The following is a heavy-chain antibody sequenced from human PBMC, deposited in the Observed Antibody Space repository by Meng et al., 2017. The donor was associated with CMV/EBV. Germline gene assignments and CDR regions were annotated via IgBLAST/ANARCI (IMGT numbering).Heavy chain of an antibody. CDR3: ARDRILYSSGYQGYFQH. V-gene: IGHV1-2*02. J-gene: IGHJ1*01. CDR1: GYTFTGYY. Sequence: ASVKVSCKASGYTFTGYYMHWVRQAPGQGLEWMGWINPNSDGTNYAQKFQGRVTMTRDTSISTAYMELSRLRSDDTAVYYCARDRILYSSGYQGYFQHWGQGTLVTVSS. CDR2: INPNSDGT. D-gene: IGHD3-22*01.